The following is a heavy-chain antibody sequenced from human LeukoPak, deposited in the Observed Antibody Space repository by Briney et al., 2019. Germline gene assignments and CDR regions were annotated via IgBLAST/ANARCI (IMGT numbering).Heavy chain of an antibody. Sequence: PGGPLRLACAAAGSTFVDYYMGCVRHAGGKGLEWVSYISRSVSTICYADSVKGRFTISRDNVKNSLYLQMNSLRAEDTAVYYCAREGVVVPGTLGGTQPFDIWGQGTMVTVSS. CDR2: ISRSVSTI. D-gene: IGHD2-2*01. CDR3: AREGVVVPGTLGGTQPFDI. J-gene: IGHJ3*02. CDR1: GSTFVDYY. V-gene: IGHV3-11*01.